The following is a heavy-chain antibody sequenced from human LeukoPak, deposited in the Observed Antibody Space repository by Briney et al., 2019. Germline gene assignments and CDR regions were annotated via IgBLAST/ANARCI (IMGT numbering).Heavy chain of an antibody. CDR1: GASFSTTSYY. Sequence: SETLSLTCTVSGASFSTTSYYWGWIRQPPGKGLGGIGSIDYSGSTYYNPSLRSRVTMSVDTSKNKFSLKLSSVTAADTAVYYCARHAGGIAAAGTRPFDYWGQGTLVTVSS. CDR3: ARHAGGIAAAGTRPFDY. V-gene: IGHV4-39*01. CDR2: IDYSGST. D-gene: IGHD6-13*01. J-gene: IGHJ4*02.